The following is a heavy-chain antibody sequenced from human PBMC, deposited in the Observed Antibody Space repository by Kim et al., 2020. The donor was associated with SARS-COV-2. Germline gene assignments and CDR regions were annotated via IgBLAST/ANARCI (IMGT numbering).Heavy chain of an antibody. Sequence: VDSVKGRFTISRDNAKNSLYLQMNSLRAEDTAVYYCAREFRDYVWGSYDPWGQGTLVTVSS. V-gene: IGHV3-7*03. D-gene: IGHD3-16*01. J-gene: IGHJ5*02. CDR3: AREFRDYVWGSYDP.